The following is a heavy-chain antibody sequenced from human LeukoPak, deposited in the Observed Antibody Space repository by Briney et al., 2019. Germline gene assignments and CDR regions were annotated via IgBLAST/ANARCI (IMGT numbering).Heavy chain of an antibody. CDR1: GGSFSGYY. Sequence: SETLSLTCAVYGGSFSGYYWSWIRQPPGKGLEWIGEINHSGSTNYNPSLKSRVTISVDTSKNQFSLKLSPVTAADTAVYYCARSRGYSYGPKRPFDIWGQGTMVTVSS. D-gene: IGHD5-18*01. J-gene: IGHJ3*02. CDR3: ARSRGYSYGPKRPFDI. CDR2: INHSGST. V-gene: IGHV4-34*01.